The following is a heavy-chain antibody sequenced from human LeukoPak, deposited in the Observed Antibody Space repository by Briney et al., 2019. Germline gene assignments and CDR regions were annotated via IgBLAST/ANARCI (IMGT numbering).Heavy chain of an antibody. CDR3: AELGITMIGGV. V-gene: IGHV3-30*04. J-gene: IGHJ6*04. Sequence: GRSLRLSCAGSGFRFNAYALHWVRQAPGKGLEWLAFIAYDGSSVYYRESVKDRFLISRDYPNNMLYLQMDSLRGEDTAVYYCAELGITMIGGVWGKGTTVTISS. CDR2: IAYDGSSV. CDR1: GFRFNAYA. D-gene: IGHD3-10*02.